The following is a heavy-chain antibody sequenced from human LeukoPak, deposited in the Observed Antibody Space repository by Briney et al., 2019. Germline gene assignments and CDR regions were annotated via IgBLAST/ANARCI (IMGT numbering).Heavy chain of an antibody. V-gene: IGHV3-11*01. J-gene: IGHJ3*02. CDR2: ISSSGSAM. CDR1: GFTFSDYY. D-gene: IGHD2-15*01. Sequence: GESLRLSCAASGFTFSDYYMSWIRQTPGKGLEWVSYISSSGSAMFYADSVKGRFTISRDNAKNSLYLQMNSLRAEDTAVYYCARVVYCSGGSCHIFAFDIWGQGTMVTVSS. CDR3: ARVVYCSGGSCHIFAFDI.